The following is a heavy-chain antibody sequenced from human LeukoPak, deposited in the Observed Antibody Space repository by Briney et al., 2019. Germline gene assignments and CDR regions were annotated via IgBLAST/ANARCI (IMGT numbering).Heavy chain of an antibody. CDR3: AKDRSIGTYYAFDH. Sequence: GGSLRLSCAASGFTFNNYAMTWVRQAPGKGLEWVSSISASGVMTYYADSVKGRFTVSRDNSKNSLYLQMSSLTAADTAVYYCAKDRSIGTYYAFDHWGQGTLVTVSS. V-gene: IGHV3-23*01. CDR1: GFTFNNYA. CDR2: ISASGVMT. J-gene: IGHJ4*02. D-gene: IGHD1-26*01.